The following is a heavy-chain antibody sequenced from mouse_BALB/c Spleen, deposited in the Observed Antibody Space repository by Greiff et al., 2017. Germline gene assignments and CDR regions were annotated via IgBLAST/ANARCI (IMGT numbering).Heavy chain of an antibody. J-gene: IGHJ2*01. CDR3: ARNRRSTMITTGPFDY. D-gene: IGHD2-4*01. Sequence: VKLMESGPGLVQPSQSLSITCTVSGFSLTSYGVHWVRQSPGKGLEWLGVIWSGGSTDYNAAFISRLSISKDNSKSQVFFKMNSLQANDTAIYYCARNRRSTMITTGPFDYWGQGTTLTVSS. CDR2: IWSGGST. CDR1: GFSLTSYG. V-gene: IGHV2-2*02.